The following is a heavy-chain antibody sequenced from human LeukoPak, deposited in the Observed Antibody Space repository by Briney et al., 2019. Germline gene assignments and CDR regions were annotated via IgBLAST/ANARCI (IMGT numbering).Heavy chain of an antibody. V-gene: IGHV4-39*01. CDR1: GVSISSSNSY. Sequence: SSETLSLTCTVSGVSISSSNSYWGWVRQPPGKGLEWIGSIYYTGNTYYNASLKSRVTISIDTSKNQISLRLTSVTATDTAMYYCARQTGSGLFTLPGGQGTLVTVSS. CDR3: ARQTGSGLFTLP. CDR2: IYYTGNT. J-gene: IGHJ4*02. D-gene: IGHD3/OR15-3a*01.